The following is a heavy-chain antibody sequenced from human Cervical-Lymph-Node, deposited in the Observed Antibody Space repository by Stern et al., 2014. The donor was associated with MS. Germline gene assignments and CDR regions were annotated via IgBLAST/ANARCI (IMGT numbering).Heavy chain of an antibody. CDR1: GFTFRSYG. J-gene: IGHJ4*02. D-gene: IGHD5-24*01. V-gene: IGHV3-33*01. CDR3: ARGHIPYAYNYLFDY. CDR2: AWYDGSTA. Sequence: VQLLESGGGVVQPGTSLRLPCAAPGFTFRSYGMHWVRQAPGKGLGWVALAWYDGSTAYYTNSVKGRFTISRDNSKNTLSLQMNSLTAEDTAVYYCARGHIPYAYNYLFDYWGQGTLVTVSS.